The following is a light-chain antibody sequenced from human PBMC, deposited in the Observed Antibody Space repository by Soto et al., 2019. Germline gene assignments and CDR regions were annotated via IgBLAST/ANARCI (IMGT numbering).Light chain of an antibody. CDR3: GSWDSSLSAYV. CDR1: SSNIGNNW. V-gene: IGLV1-51*01. J-gene: IGLJ1*01. Sequence: QSVLTQPPSVSAAPGQRVTISCSGSSSNIGNNWVSWYQQVPGTAPKLLIYDDNKRPSGIPDRFSGSKSGTSATLGITGFQTGDEADYYCGSWDSSLSAYVFGTGTKVTVL. CDR2: DDN.